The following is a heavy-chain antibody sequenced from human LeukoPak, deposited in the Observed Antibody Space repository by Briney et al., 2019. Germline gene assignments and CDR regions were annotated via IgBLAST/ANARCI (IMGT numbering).Heavy chain of an antibody. Sequence: GASVKVSCKASGYTFTGYYMHWVRQAPGQGLEWMGWINPNSGGTNYAQKFQGRVTMTRDTSISTAYMELGRLRSDDTAVYYCARGPFGVVTFFDYWGQGTLVTVSS. V-gene: IGHV1-2*02. D-gene: IGHD3-3*01. CDR3: ARGPFGVVTFFDY. CDR2: INPNSGGT. CDR1: GYTFTGYY. J-gene: IGHJ4*02.